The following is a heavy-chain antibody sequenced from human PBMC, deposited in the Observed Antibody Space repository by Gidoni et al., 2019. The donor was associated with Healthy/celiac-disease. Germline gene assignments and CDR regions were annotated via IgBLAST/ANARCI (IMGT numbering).Heavy chain of an antibody. CDR2: VIPIFGTA. D-gene: IGHD4-17*01. V-gene: IGHV1-69*01. CDR3: ARAPPAPVTTLWFDY. Sequence: QVQLVQSGAEVKKPGSSVKVSCKASGGTFSSYAISWVRLAPGQGLEWMGGVIPIFGTANYAQKFQGRVTITADESTSTAYMELSSLRSEDTAVYYCARAPPAPVTTLWFDYWGQGTLVTVSS. J-gene: IGHJ4*02. CDR1: GGTFSSYA.